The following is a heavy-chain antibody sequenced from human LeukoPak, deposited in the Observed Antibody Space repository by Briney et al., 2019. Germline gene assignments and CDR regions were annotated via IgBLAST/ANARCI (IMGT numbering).Heavy chain of an antibody. CDR1: GYTFTGYY. D-gene: IGHD6-13*01. CDR3: ARGGGYSSSWYEAY. CDR2: INPNSGGT. Sequence: ASVKVSCKASGYTFTGYYMHWVRQAPGQGLEWMGWINPNSGGTNYAQKFQGRVTMTRDTSISTAYMELSGLRSDDTAVCYCARGGGYSSSWYEAYWGQGTLVTVSS. J-gene: IGHJ4*02. V-gene: IGHV1-2*02.